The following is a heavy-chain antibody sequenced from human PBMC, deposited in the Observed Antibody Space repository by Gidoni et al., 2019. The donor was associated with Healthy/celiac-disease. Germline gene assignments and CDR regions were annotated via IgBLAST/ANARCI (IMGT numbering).Heavy chain of an antibody. J-gene: IGHJ6*02. D-gene: IGHD2-2*01. Sequence: EVQLVQSGAEVKKPGESLKISCKGSGYSFTSYWIGWVRQMPGKGLEWMGIIYPGDSDTRYSPSFQGQVTISADKSISTAYLQWSSLKASDTAMYYCARQPEVPAAPTYYYYGMDVWGQGTTVTVSS. V-gene: IGHV5-51*01. CDR2: IYPGDSDT. CDR3: ARQPEVPAAPTYYYYGMDV. CDR1: GYSFTSYW.